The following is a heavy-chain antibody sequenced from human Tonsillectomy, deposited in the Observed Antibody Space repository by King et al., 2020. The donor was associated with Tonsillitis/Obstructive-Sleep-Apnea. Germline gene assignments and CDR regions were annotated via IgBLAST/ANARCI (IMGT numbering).Heavy chain of an antibody. CDR3: ARHRDPSHPFCGWKN. J-gene: IGHJ4*02. Sequence: DVQLVESGAEVKKPGESLKISCNGSGYSFTSYWIAWVRQMPGKGLEWMGSIYPGDSDSRYRPSFQGQVTISVDKSISTAYLQWNSLRASDTAMFYCARHRDPSHPFCGWKNWGQGTLVTVSS. CDR1: GYSFTSYW. V-gene: IGHV5-51*01. CDR2: IYPGDSDS. D-gene: IGHD2-21*01.